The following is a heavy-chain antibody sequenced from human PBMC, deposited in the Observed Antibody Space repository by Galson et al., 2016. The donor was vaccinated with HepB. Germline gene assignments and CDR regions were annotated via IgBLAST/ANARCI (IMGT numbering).Heavy chain of an antibody. CDR1: GFTVSSNY. CDR3: TKDIGYVLRSSWFDY. Sequence: LRLSCAASGFTVSSNYMSWVRQAPGKGLEGVSVIYSGGTTFYGDSVKGRFTISRDNAKNSLYLQMNSLRAEDTALYYCTKDIGYVLRSSWFDYWGQGTLVTVSS. D-gene: IGHD6-13*01. J-gene: IGHJ4*02. V-gene: IGHV3-53*05. CDR2: IYSGGTT.